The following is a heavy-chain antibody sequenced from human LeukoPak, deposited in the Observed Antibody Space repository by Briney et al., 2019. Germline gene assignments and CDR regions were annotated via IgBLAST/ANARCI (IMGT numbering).Heavy chain of an antibody. CDR3: ARGGGLAV. J-gene: IGHJ6*02. CDR1: GFTFSSYW. D-gene: IGHD3-16*01. Sequence: GGSLRLSCAASGFTFSSYWMNWARQAPGKGLEWVASINHNGNVNYYVDSVKGRFTISRDNAKNSLYLQMSNLRAEDTAVYFCARGGGLAVWGQGATVTVSS. V-gene: IGHV3-7*03. CDR2: INHNGNVN.